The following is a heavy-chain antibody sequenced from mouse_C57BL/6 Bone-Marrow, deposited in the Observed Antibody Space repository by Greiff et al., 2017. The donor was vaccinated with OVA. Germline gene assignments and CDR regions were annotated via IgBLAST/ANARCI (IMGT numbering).Heavy chain of an antibody. V-gene: IGHV1-59*01. J-gene: IGHJ4*01. D-gene: IGHD2-5*01. CDR3: ARVGYSNSYAMDY. CDR2: IDPSDSYT. CDR1: GYTFTSYW. Sequence: QVQLQQPGAELVRPGTSVKLSCKASGYTFTSYWMHWVKQRPGQGLEWIGVIDPSDSYTNYNQKFKGKATLTVDTSSSTAYMQLSSLTSEDSAVYYCARVGYSNSYAMDYWGQGTSVTVSS.